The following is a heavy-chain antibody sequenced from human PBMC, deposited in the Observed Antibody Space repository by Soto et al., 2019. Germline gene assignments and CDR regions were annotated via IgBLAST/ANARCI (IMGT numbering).Heavy chain of an antibody. Sequence: QVQLVQSGAEVKKPGASVKVSCKVSGYTLTELSMHWVRQAPGKGLEWMGGFDTEDGETIYAQKFQGRVTMTEDTSTDTAYIELSSLRSEDTAVYYCATDWTGYDSFDIWGQGTMVTVSS. J-gene: IGHJ3*02. CDR2: FDTEDGET. CDR3: ATDWTGYDSFDI. V-gene: IGHV1-24*01. CDR1: GYTLTELS. D-gene: IGHD2-15*01.